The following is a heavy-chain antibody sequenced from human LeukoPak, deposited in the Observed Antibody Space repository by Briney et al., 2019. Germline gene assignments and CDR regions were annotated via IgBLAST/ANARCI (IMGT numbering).Heavy chain of an antibody. J-gene: IGHJ3*02. CDR3: ARDTSSWTRDDAFDI. CDR2: IIPILGIA. V-gene: IGHV1-69*04. CDR1: GGTFSSYA. D-gene: IGHD6-13*01. Sequence: EASVKVSCKASGGTFSSYAISWVRQAPGQGLEWMGRIIPILGIANYAQKFQGRVTITADKSTSTAYMELSSLRSEDTAVYYCARDTSSWTRDDAFDIWGQGTMVTVSS.